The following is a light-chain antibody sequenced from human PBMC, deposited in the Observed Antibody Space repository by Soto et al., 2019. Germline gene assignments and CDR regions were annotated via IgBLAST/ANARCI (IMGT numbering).Light chain of an antibody. CDR1: QGIKTD. J-gene: IGKJ2*01. CDR2: AAS. V-gene: IGKV1-6*01. CDR3: LQDYNYPYT. Sequence: AIQMTQSPSSLSASVGDRVTMTCRASQGIKTDVAWYQRKPGKAPKLLIYAASSLQSGVPPRFSGSGSGTDFTLTISSLQSEDCATYYCLQDYNYPYTFGQGTKLEIK.